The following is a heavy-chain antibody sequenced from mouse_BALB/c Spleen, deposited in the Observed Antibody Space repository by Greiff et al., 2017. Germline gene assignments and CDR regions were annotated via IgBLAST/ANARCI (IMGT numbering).Heavy chain of an antibody. Sequence: EVHLVESGAELVKPGASVKLSCTASGFNINDSYMHWVKQRPEQGLEWIGRIDPANGNTKYDPKFQGKATITEDTSSNTAYLQLSSLTSEDTAVYSCARAGDYLDYWGQGTTLTVSS. CDR2: IDPANGNT. J-gene: IGHJ2*01. CDR3: ARAGDYLDY. V-gene: IGHV14-3*02. CDR1: GFNINDSY.